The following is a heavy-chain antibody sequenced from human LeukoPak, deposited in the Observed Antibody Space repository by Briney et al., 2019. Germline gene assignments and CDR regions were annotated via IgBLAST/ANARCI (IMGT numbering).Heavy chain of an antibody. J-gene: IGHJ3*02. CDR2: IRQDGSQK. CDR1: GFTFSSYE. Sequence: GGSLRLSCAASGFTFSSYEMNWVRQAPGKGLEWVANIRQDGSQKFYVASVKGRFTISRDNAKNSLYLQMNSLRAEDTAVYYCVRGDYYDSGTSFIDAFDIWGQGTMVTVSS. D-gene: IGHD3-10*01. V-gene: IGHV3-7*01. CDR3: VRGDYYDSGTSFIDAFDI.